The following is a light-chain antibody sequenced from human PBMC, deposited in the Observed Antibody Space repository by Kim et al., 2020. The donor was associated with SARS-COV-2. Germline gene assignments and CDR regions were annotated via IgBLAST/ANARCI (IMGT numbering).Light chain of an antibody. J-gene: IGKJ1*01. CDR3: QQSYSTPWT. Sequence: DIQMTQSPSSLSASVGDRVTITCRASQSISSYLSWYQQKPGKAPNLLIYVASSLQSGVPSRFSGSGSGTDFTLTISSLQPEDFAAYYGQQSYSTPWTFGQGTKVDIK. V-gene: IGKV1-39*01. CDR1: QSISSY. CDR2: VAS.